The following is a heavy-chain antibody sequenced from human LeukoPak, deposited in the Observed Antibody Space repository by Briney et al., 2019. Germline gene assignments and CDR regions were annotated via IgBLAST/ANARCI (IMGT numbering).Heavy chain of an antibody. J-gene: IGHJ5*02. Sequence: ASVKVSCKASGYTFTSYDINWVRQATGQGLEWMGWMYPNSGNTGYTQKSQGRVTITRNTSISTASMDQSSLRSEDTAVYYCARSPGGITIFGVVIKSNWSDPWGQGTLVTVSS. D-gene: IGHD3-3*01. CDR2: MYPNSGNT. V-gene: IGHV1-8*03. CDR1: GYTFTSYD. CDR3: ARSPGGITIFGVVIKSNWSDP.